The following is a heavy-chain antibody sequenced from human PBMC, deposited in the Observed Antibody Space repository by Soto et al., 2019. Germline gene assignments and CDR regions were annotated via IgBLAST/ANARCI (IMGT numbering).Heavy chain of an antibody. Sequence: ASVKVSCKASGYTFTSYGISWVRQAPGQGLEWMGWISAYNGNTNYAQKLQGRVTMTTDTSTSTAYMELRSLRSEDTAVYYCAAGSVTIYYYYYYGMDVWGQGTTVTVSS. V-gene: IGHV1-18*04. J-gene: IGHJ6*02. CDR3: AAGSVTIYYYYYYGMDV. CDR2: ISAYNGNT. CDR1: GYTFTSYG. D-gene: IGHD4-17*01.